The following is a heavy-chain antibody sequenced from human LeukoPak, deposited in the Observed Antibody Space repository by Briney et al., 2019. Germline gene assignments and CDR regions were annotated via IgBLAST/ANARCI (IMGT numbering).Heavy chain of an antibody. D-gene: IGHD6-19*01. CDR1: EFTFRNYW. CDR2: KNQDGSKN. V-gene: IGHV3-7*01. Sequence: SGGSLRLSCAASEFTFRNYWMTWVRQAPGKGLERVAHKNQDGSKNYYVDSVRGRFTISRDNAKNSLYLQMNSLRAEDTAVYYCATTVAGYPDDYFDYWGQGTLVTVSS. CDR3: ATTVAGYPDDYFDY. J-gene: IGHJ4*02.